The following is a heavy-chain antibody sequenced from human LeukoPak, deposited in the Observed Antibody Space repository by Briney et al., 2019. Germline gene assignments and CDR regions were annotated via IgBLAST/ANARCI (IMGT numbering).Heavy chain of an antibody. Sequence: SETLSLTCAVYGGSFSGYYWSWIRQPPGKGLEWIGEINHSGSTNYNPSLKSRVTISVDTSKNQFSLKLSSVTAADTAVYYCASTKGRYRRAAFDIWGQGTMVTVSS. J-gene: IGHJ3*02. CDR1: GGSFSGYY. V-gene: IGHV4-34*01. CDR2: INHSGST. CDR3: ASTKGRYRRAAFDI. D-gene: IGHD1-26*01.